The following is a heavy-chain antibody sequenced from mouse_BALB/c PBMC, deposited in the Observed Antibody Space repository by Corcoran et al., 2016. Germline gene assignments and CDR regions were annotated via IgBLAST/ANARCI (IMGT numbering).Heavy chain of an antibody. D-gene: IGHD2-1*01. J-gene: IGHJ4*01. V-gene: IGHV1S136*01. CDR2: INPYNDGT. CDR3: ASYGNYYYYAMDY. CDR1: GYTFTSYV. Sequence: EVQLQQSGPELVKPGASVKMSCKASGYTFTSYVMHWVKQKPGQGLEWIGYINPYNDGTKYNEKFKGKATLTSDKSSSTAYMDLSSLTSEDSAVYYCASYGNYYYYAMDYWGQGTSVTVSS.